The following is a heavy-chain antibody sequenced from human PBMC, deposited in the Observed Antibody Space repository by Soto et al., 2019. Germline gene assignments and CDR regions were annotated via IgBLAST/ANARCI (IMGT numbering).Heavy chain of an antibody. D-gene: IGHD3-16*02. CDR3: ARQGLHYDYVWGSYRKNWFDP. CDR2: IYYSGST. J-gene: IGHJ5*02. CDR1: GGSISSSSYY. Sequence: SETLSLTCTVSGGSISSSSYYWGWIRQPPGKGLEWIGSIYYSGSTYYNPSLKSRVTISVDTSKNQFSLKLSSVTAADTAVYYCARQGLHYDYVWGSYRKNWFDPWGQGTLVTVSS. V-gene: IGHV4-39*01.